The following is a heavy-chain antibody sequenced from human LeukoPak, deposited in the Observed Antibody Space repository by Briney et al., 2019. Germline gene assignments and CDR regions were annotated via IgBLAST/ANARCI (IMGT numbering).Heavy chain of an antibody. CDR1: GGSFSGYY. CDR2: INHSGST. CDR3: ARHQYYDFWGGYYSFDY. J-gene: IGHJ4*02. Sequence: KPSETLSLTCAVYGGSFSGYYWSWIRQPPGKGLEWIGEINHSGSTNYNPSLKSRVTISVDTSKNQFSLKLSSVTAADTAVYYCARHQYYDFWGGYYSFDYWGQGTLVTVSS. V-gene: IGHV4-34*01. D-gene: IGHD3-3*01.